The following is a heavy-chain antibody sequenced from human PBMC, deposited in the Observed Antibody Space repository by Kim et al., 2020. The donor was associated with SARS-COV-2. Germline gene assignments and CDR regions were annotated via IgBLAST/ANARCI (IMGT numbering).Heavy chain of an antibody. D-gene: IGHD3-3*01. J-gene: IGHJ5*02. CDR2: INHSGST. V-gene: IGHV4-34*01. CDR1: GGSFSGYY. CDR3: ARARYYDFWSGYLRWFDP. Sequence: SETLSLTCAVYGGSFSGYYWSWIRQPPGKGLEWIGEINHSGSTNYNPSLKSRVTISVDTSKNQFSLKLSSVTAADTAVYYCARARYYDFWSGYLRWFDPWGQGTLVTVSS.